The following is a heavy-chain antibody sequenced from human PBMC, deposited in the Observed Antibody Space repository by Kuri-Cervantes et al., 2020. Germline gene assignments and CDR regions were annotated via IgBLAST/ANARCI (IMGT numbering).Heavy chain of an antibody. CDR2: IKSKTDGGTT. Sequence: GESLKISCAASGFTFSNAWMSWVRQAPGKGLEWVGRIKSKTDGGTTDYAAPVKGRFTISRDNSKNTLSLQMNSLRAEDTAMYYCAKSYVPAGNNLGYFDYWGQGTLVTVSS. CDR3: AKSYVPAGNNLGYFDY. V-gene: IGHV3-15*01. CDR1: GFTFSNAW. D-gene: IGHD2-2*01. J-gene: IGHJ4*02.